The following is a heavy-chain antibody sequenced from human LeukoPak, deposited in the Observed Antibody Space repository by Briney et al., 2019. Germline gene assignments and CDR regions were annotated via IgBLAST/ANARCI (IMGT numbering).Heavy chain of an antibody. J-gene: IGHJ5*02. CDR1: GFTFSGST. V-gene: IGHV3-73*01. CDR3: TRHDGRAPHSSGWYWFDP. Sequence: GGSLRLSRAASGFTFSGSTLHWVRQASGKGLEWLGRIRSKADSYATGYAASVKGRFTISRDDSKNTAYLQMNSLKTEDTGVYYCTRHDGRAPHSSGWYWFDPWGQGTLVTVSS. CDR2: IRSKADSYAT. D-gene: IGHD6-19*01.